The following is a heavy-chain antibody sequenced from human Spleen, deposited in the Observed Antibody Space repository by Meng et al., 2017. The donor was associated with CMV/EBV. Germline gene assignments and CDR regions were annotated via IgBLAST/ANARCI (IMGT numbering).Heavy chain of an antibody. V-gene: IGHV3-23*03. CDR2: TYSDESST. Sequence: ASGFTCRSYAMSWVRQAPGKGLEWVSVTYSDESSTFYADSVRGRFTISRDDPKNTLYLQMNSLRAEDTAVYYCAKNSNWYGGYFDLWGRGTLVTVSS. CDR3: AKNSNWYGGYFDL. CDR1: GFTCRSYA. J-gene: IGHJ2*01. D-gene: IGHD6-13*01.